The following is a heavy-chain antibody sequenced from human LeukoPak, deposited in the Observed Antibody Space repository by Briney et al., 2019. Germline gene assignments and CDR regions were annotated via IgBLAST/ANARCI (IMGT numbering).Heavy chain of an antibody. J-gene: IGHJ4*02. V-gene: IGHV5-51*01. CDR3: ARESSETMVRGAHFDY. CDR2: IYPGDSDT. Sequence: GESLKISCKGSGYSFTSYWIGWVRRMPGKGLEWMGIIYPGDSDTRYSPSFQGQVTISADKSISTAYLQWSSLKASDTAMYYCARESSETMVRGAHFDYRGQGTLVTVSS. D-gene: IGHD3-10*01. CDR1: GYSFTSYW.